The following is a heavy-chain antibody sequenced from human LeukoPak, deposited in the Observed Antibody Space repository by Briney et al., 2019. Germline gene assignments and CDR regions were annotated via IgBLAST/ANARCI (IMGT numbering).Heavy chain of an antibody. J-gene: IGHJ6*02. CDR2: IYSGGST. Sequence: GGSLRLSCAASGFTVSSNYMSWVRQAPGKGLEWVSVIYSGGSTYYADSVKGRFTISRDNSKNTLYLQMNSLRAEDTAVYYCARAQWLPLSGVDVWGQGTTVTVSS. CDR3: ARAQWLPLSGVDV. CDR1: GFTVSSNY. V-gene: IGHV3-53*01. D-gene: IGHD3-22*01.